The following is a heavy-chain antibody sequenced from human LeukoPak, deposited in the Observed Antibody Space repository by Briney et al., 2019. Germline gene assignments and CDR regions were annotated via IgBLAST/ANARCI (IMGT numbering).Heavy chain of an antibody. CDR3: ARVVRYCSSHGCYPFDF. CDR1: GGSMSRYY. V-gene: IGHV4-59*05. Sequence: PSETLSLTCTVSGGSMSRYYWSWIRQPPGKGLEWIGSMYYSGGTYYNPSLKSRVTISIDTSKNQFSLNLNSVTAADTAVYYCARVVRYCSSHGCYPFDFWGQGTLVTVPS. CDR2: MYYSGGT. J-gene: IGHJ4*02. D-gene: IGHD2-2*01.